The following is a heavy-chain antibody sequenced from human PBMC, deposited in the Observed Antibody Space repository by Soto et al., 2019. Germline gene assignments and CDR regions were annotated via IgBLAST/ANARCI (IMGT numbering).Heavy chain of an antibody. D-gene: IGHD5-12*01. CDR3: ARCSGYNGYDVYDYYYGMDV. Sequence: QLQLVESGGGVVQPGRSLRLSCAASGFTFSLYGMHWVRQAPGKGLEWVAVTSYDGSNKFYADSVKGRFTISRDNSKNTLYLEMNSLRPEDTAVYFCARCSGYNGYDVYDYYYGMDVWGQGTKVTVSS. CDR1: GFTFSLYG. J-gene: IGHJ6*02. CDR2: TSYDGSNK. V-gene: IGHV3-30*03.